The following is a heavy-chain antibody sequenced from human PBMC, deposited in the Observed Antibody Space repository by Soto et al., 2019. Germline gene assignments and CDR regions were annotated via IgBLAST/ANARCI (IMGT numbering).Heavy chain of an antibody. J-gene: IGHJ4*02. CDR2: VSYDGSNK. D-gene: IGHD6-19*01. V-gene: IGHV3-30*18. Sequence: QVQLVESGGGVVQPGRSLRLSCAASGFTFSNYGMHWVRQAPGKGLEWVAVVSYDGSNKYYADSVKGRFTISRDNSKNTLYLQMNSLRAEDTAVYYCAKDRAVARRGLTYYFDYWGQGTLVTVSS. CDR3: AKDRAVARRGLTYYFDY. CDR1: GFTFSNYG.